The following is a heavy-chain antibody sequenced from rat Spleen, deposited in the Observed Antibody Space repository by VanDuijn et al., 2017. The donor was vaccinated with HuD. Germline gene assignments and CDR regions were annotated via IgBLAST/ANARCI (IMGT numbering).Heavy chain of an antibody. CDR1: GFSLSNYG. J-gene: IGHJ3*01. D-gene: IGHD1-11*01. CDR3: TRTYGGYTSNWFPY. Sequence: QVQLKESGPGLVQPSQTLSLTCTVSGFSLSNYGLIWVRQPPGKGLEWMGGIWGDGSTNYNSALKSRLNISRDTSKSQVFLKMNNLQTEDTAVYFCTRTYGGYTSNWFPYWGQGTLVTVSS. CDR2: IWGDGST. V-gene: IGHV2-13*01.